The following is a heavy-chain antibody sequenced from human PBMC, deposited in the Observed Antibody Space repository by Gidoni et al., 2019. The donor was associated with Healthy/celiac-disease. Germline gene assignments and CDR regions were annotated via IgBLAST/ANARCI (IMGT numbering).Heavy chain of an antibody. D-gene: IGHD2-15*01. CDR3: ARESGGRTFDY. J-gene: IGHJ4*02. V-gene: IGHV3-23*01. CDR2: ISGSGGST. CDR1: GFTFSSYA. Sequence: EVQLLESGGGLVQPGGSLRPACAASGFTFSSYAMNWVRQAPGKGLEWVSVISGSGGSTYDVDSVKGRFTISRDNSKNTLYLQMNSLRAEDTAVYYCARESGGRTFDYWGQGTLVTVSS.